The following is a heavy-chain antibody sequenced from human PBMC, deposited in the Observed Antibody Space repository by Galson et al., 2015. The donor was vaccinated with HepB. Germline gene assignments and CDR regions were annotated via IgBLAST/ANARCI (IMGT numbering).Heavy chain of an antibody. V-gene: IGHV3-49*03. D-gene: IGHD3-3*01. CDR2: IRSKAYGGTT. CDR1: GFTFGDYA. J-gene: IGHJ4*02. CDR3: TRVGQYYDFWSGYHYVDY. Sequence: SLRLSCAASGFTFGDYAMSWFRQAPGKGLEWVGFIRSKAYGGTTEYAASVKGRFTISRDDSKSIAYLQMNSLKTEDTAVYYCTRVGQYYDFWSGYHYVDYWGQGTLVTVSS.